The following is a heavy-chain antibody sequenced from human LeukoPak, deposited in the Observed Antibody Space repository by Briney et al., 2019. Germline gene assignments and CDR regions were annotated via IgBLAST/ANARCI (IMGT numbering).Heavy chain of an antibody. Sequence: ASVKVSCKASGYTFTSYDINWVRQATGQGLEWMGWMNPNSGNTGYAQKFQGRVTLTRNTSISTAYMELSSLRSEDTAVYYCARVLSGAAAGTLSDYWGQGTLVTVSS. J-gene: IGHJ4*02. V-gene: IGHV1-8*01. D-gene: IGHD6-13*01. CDR2: MNPNSGNT. CDR3: ARVLSGAAAGTLSDY. CDR1: GYTFTSYD.